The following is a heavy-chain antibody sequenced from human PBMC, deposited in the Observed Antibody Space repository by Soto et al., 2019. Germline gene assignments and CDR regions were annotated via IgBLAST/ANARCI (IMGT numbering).Heavy chain of an antibody. D-gene: IGHD3-3*01. Sequence: PGGSLRLSCAASGFTFSSYWMSWVRQAPGKGLEWVANIKQDGSEKYYVDSVKGRFTISRDNAKNSLYLQMNSLRAEDTAVYYCARDLYDFWSGPRSEFDPWGQGTLVTVSS. CDR1: GFTFSSYW. J-gene: IGHJ5*02. V-gene: IGHV3-7*01. CDR3: ARDLYDFWSGPRSEFDP. CDR2: IKQDGSEK.